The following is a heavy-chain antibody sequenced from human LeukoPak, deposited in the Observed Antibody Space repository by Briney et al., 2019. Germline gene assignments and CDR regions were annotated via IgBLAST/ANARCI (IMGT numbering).Heavy chain of an antibody. V-gene: IGHV1-46*01. D-gene: IGHD6-19*01. CDR2: INPSGGST. CDR3: ARDGYSSGWYQQTFDY. J-gene: IGHJ4*02. Sequence: EASVKVSCKASGYTFTSYYMHWVRQAPGQGLEWMGIINPSGGSTSYAQKFQGRVTMTRDMSTSTVYMELSSLRSEDTAVYYCARDGYSSGWYQQTFDYWGQGTLVTVSS. CDR1: GYTFTSYY.